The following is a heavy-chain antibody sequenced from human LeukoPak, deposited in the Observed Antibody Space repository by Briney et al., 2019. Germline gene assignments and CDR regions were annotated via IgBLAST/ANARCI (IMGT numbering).Heavy chain of an antibody. Sequence: GGTLRLSCAASGFTFSSYGMSWVRQAPGKGLEWVSAISGSGGSTYYADSVKGRFTISRDNSKNTLYLQMNSLRAEDTAVYYCAKDSRYYYDSSGYSHFDYWGQGTLVTVSS. J-gene: IGHJ4*02. CDR2: ISGSGGST. CDR1: GFTFSSYG. D-gene: IGHD3-22*01. V-gene: IGHV3-23*01. CDR3: AKDSRYYYDSSGYSHFDY.